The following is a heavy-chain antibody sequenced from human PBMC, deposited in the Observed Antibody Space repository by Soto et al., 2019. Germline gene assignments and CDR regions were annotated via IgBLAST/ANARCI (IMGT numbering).Heavy chain of an antibody. CDR2: IYSIGTP. Sequence: QVQLQELGPGLVKPSETLSLKCSVSGDSILSGGYYWTWIRQHPGKGLEWIGYIYSIGTPCYNPSLKCRVSRSVDVSKNLSSLTLTSATATDTAVYYCARTQKSAPTVHWFFDLWGRGTQVTVSS. V-gene: IGHV4-31*03. J-gene: IGHJ2*01. D-gene: IGHD1-1*01. CDR3: ARTQKSAPTVHWFFDL. CDR1: GDSILSGGYY.